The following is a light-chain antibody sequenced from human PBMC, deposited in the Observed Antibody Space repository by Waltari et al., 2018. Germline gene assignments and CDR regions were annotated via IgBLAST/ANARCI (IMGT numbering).Light chain of an antibody. CDR3: SSYTSDTTQV. CDR2: EVN. J-gene: IGLJ1*01. CDR1: GSDIGSYNR. V-gene: IGLV2-18*02. Sequence: QSALTQPPSVSGSPGQSVTISCSGTGSDIGSYNRVSWYQQPPGTAPRLMIYEVNNRPSGAPDRFSGSKSGNTASLTISGLQAEDEADYYCSSYTSDTTQVFGTGTKVTVL.